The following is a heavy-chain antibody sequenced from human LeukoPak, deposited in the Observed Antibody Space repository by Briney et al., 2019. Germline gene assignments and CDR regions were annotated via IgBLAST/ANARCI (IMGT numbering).Heavy chain of an antibody. CDR3: ARDRVYDYSNPRGFDY. J-gene: IGHJ4*02. D-gene: IGHD4-11*01. CDR1: GYPFTSFG. V-gene: IGHV1-18*03. Sequence: ASVRVSXKASGYPFTSFGISWVRQAPGQGLEWMGWISGYNGKTKYADNLQGRVTMTTDTSTSTAYMELGSLRSDDMAVYYCARDRVYDYSNPRGFDYWGQGTLVTVSS. CDR2: ISGYNGKT.